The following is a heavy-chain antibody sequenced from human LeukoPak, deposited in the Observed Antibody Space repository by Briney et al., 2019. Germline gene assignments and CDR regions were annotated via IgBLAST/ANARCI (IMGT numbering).Heavy chain of an antibody. D-gene: IGHD5-24*01. CDR3: ASWSRDGYNRLDY. J-gene: IGHJ4*02. CDR2: IKQDGSEK. CDR1: GFTFSSYW. V-gene: IGHV3-7*01. Sequence: PGGSLRLSCAASGFTFSSYWMSWVRQAPGKGLEWVANIKQDGSEKYYVDSVKGRFTISRDNAKNSLYLQMNSLRAEDTAVYYCASWSRDGYNRLDYWGQGVLVTVSS.